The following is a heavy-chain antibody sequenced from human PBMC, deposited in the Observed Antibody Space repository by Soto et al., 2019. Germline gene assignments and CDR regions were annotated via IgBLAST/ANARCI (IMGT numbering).Heavy chain of an antibody. V-gene: IGHV3-23*01. CDR3: AKSLRFYYYYMDV. CDR1: GFTFSNYA. CDR2: ISGSGGST. Sequence: GGSLRLSCTASGFTFSNYAMYWVRQAPGKGLEWVSAISGSGGSTYYADSVKGRFTISRDNSKNTLYLQMNSLRAEDTAVYYCAKSLRFYYYYMDVWGKGTTVTVSS. J-gene: IGHJ6*03. D-gene: IGHD4-17*01.